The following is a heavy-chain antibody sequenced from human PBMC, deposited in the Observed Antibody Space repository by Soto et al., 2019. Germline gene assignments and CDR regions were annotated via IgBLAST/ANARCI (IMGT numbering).Heavy chain of an antibody. V-gene: IGHV3-15*01. D-gene: IGHD2-8*01. Sequence: EVQLVESGGGLVKPGGSLRLSCAGSGFTFSNAWRSWVRRDPGKGLEWVGRIRSDAYGGVIDYAAPVKGRFTISREDSKNTLFMHMTNLRAEDTAVYSCTTTKGRLEPHTKDFRGQETPVIVSS. CDR3: TTTKGRLEPHTKDF. CDR1: GFTFSNAW. J-gene: IGHJ4*02. CDR2: IRSDAYGGVI.